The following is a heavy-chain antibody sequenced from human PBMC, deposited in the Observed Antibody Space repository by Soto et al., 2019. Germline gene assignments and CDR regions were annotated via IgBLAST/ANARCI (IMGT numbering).Heavy chain of an antibody. CDR1: GESSSDYN. CDR2: IGPTGAT. V-gene: IGHV4-34*02. CDR3: ARNGVGFGFDI. J-gene: IGHJ3*02. D-gene: IGHD3-10*01. Sequence: QVQIQQWGTGLLKPSETLSLTCAVYGESSSDYNWSRIRQSPGKGLEWIGEIGPTGATNYDASFKSRVTISGSRSKSQSSLKLPSVTAADTAVYHCARNGVGFGFDIWGLGTLVTVSS.